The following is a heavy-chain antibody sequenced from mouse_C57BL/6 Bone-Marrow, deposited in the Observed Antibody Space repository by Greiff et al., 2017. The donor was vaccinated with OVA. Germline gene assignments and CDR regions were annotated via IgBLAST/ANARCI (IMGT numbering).Heavy chain of an antibody. V-gene: IGHV14-4*01. D-gene: IGHD1-1*01. Sequence: VQLQQSGAELVRPGASVKLSCTASGFNIKDDYMHWVKQRPEQGLEWIGWIDPENGDTEYASKLQGKATITADTSSNTAYLQLSSLTSEDTAVYYCTTPYYYGSNYYAMDYWGQGTSVTVSS. J-gene: IGHJ4*01. CDR3: TTPYYYGSNYYAMDY. CDR2: IDPENGDT. CDR1: GFNIKDDY.